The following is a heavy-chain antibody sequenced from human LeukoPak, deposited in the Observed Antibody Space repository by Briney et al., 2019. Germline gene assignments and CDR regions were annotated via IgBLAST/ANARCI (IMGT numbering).Heavy chain of an antibody. CDR2: ISSTSSAI. D-gene: IGHD3-16*02. CDR3: ARGRDRKLYDYVWGSYRPHDAFDI. Sequence: GGSLRLSCAASGFTFSSYNMNWVRQAPGKGLEWVSHISSTSSAIYYTDSVKGRFTISRDNAKNSLYLQMSSLRAEDTAVYYCARGRDRKLYDYVWGSYRPHDAFDIWGQGTMVTVSS. J-gene: IGHJ3*02. CDR1: GFTFSSYN. V-gene: IGHV3-48*01.